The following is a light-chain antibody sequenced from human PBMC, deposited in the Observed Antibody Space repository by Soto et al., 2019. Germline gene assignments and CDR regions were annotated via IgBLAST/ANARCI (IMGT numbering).Light chain of an antibody. CDR2: DNN. CDR1: SSNIGSNS. CDR3: AAWDDSVNSWL. Sequence: QSVLTQPPSASGTPGQRVSISCSGSSSNIGSNSVSWYQQLQGTAPKLLIYDNNQWPSGVPDRFSGSKSGTSASLAISGLQSEDEADYYCAAWDDSVNSWLFGGGTKLTVL. V-gene: IGLV1-44*01. J-gene: IGLJ3*02.